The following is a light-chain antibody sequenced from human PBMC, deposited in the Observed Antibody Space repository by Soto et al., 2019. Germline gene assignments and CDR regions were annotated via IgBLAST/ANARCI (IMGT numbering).Light chain of an antibody. CDR1: QTINSF. CDR2: DAS. CDR3: QQYYRYPWT. V-gene: IGKV1-5*01. J-gene: IGKJ1*01. Sequence: DIQMTQSPSTLSASVGDRVTITCRASQTINSFLAWYQQTPGKDPKLLIYDASSLQSGVPSRFSGGGSGTEFTLTISSLQPDDFATFHCQQYYRYPWTFGQGTKVDIK.